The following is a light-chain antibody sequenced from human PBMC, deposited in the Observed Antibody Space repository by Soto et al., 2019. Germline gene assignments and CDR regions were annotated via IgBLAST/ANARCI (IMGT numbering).Light chain of an antibody. V-gene: IGKV3-20*01. CDR3: QQYAASPRT. Sequence: EIVLTQSPGTLSLSPRERATLSCRASQSVNDNYLAWYQHKPGQAPRLLIYGASSRAPGIPDRFSGSGSGTDFTLTSSRLEPEDFAIYYCQQYAASPRTFGQGTQVEVK. CDR2: GAS. J-gene: IGKJ1*01. CDR1: QSVNDNY.